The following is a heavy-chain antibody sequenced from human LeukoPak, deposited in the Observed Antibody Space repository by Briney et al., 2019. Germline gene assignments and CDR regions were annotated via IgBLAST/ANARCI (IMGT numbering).Heavy chain of an antibody. V-gene: IGHV4-34*01. J-gene: IGHJ5*02. CDR1: GGSFSGYF. Sequence: PSETLSLTCAVSGGSFSGYFWSWIRQPPGKGLEWIGEIYHNGTTNYIPSLKSRVTISVDTSKNQFSLQLGSVTAADTAVYYCARGRGSSSWYSWTWFDPWGQGTLVTVSS. D-gene: IGHD6-13*01. CDR2: IYHNGTT. CDR3: ARGRGSSSWYSWTWFDP.